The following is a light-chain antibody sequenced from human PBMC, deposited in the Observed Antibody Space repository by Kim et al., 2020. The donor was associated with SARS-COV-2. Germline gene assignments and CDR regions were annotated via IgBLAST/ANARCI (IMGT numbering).Light chain of an antibody. CDR2: DAT. V-gene: IGLV2-14*03. CDR1: SSDVGVYNQ. Sequence: GHSISISRSGTSSDVGVYNQVSWYQQHPGKDPKLMIYDATNRPSGVSHRFSGSKSANTASLTISGLQAEDEADYYCSSYTSSSTVVFGGGTQLTVL. CDR3: SSYTSSSTVV. J-gene: IGLJ2*01.